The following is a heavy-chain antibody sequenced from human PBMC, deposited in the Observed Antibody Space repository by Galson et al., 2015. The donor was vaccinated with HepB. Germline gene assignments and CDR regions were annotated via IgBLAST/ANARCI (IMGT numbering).Heavy chain of an antibody. CDR3: ARDRLIASSSWYPADFDY. CDR2: ISSSSSTI. J-gene: IGHJ4*02. V-gene: IGHV3-48*02. Sequence: SLRLSCAASGFTFSSYSMNWVRQAPGKGLEWVSYISSSSSTIYYADSVKGRFTISRDNAKNSLYLQMNSLRDEDTAVYYCARDRLIASSSWYPADFDYWGQGTLVTVSS. D-gene: IGHD6-13*01. CDR1: GFTFSSYS.